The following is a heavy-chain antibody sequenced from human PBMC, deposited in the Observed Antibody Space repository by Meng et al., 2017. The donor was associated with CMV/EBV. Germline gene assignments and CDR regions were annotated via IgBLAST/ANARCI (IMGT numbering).Heavy chain of an antibody. CDR2: IYYSGST. J-gene: IGHJ6*02. V-gene: IGHV4-39*07. D-gene: IGHD5-18*01. CDR3: ARVDTAYNYYYYYYYGMDV. Sequence: GSLRLSCTVSGGSISSSSYYWGWIRQPPGKGLEWIGSIYYSGSTYYNPSLKSRVTISVDTSKNQFSLKLSSVTAADTAVYYCARVDTAYNYYYYYYYGMDVWGQGTTVTVSS. CDR1: GGSISSSSYY.